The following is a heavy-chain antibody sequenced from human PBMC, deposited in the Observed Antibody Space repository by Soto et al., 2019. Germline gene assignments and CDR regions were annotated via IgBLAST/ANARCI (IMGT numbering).Heavy chain of an antibody. Sequence: ASVKVSCKASGYTFTSYGISWVRQAPGQGLEWMGWISAYNGNTNYAQKLQGRVTMTTDTSTSTAYMELRSLRSDDTAVYYCARVSTVEDIVLMVYAIDYYYGMDVWGQGTTVTVSS. D-gene: IGHD2-8*01. V-gene: IGHV1-18*01. CDR3: ARVSTVEDIVLMVYAIDYYYGMDV. CDR2: ISAYNGNT. CDR1: GYTFTSYG. J-gene: IGHJ6*02.